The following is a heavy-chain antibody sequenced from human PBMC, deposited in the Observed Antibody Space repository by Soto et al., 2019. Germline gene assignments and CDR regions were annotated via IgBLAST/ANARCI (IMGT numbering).Heavy chain of an antibody. V-gene: IGHV3-48*01. Sequence: PVGSLRLSWTASGFTCSNAGRSWVRQAPGKGLEWVSFISGRSNTIYYADSVKGRFTISRDNAKNSLYLLMNSLRAEDTAVYYCKREGNGSGFFSDFWGQGALVTSPQ. CDR3: KREGNGSGFFSDF. CDR2: ISGRSNTI. J-gene: IGHJ4*02. CDR1: GFTCSNAG. D-gene: IGHD3-22*01.